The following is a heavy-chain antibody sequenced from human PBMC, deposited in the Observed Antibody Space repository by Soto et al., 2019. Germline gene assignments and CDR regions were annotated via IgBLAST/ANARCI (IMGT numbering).Heavy chain of an antibody. V-gene: IGHV4-39*07. CDR1: GGSVTSSSYY. Sequence: PSETLSLTCTVSGGSVTSSSYYWGWIRQPPGKGLEWIGSIYYSGSTDYNPSLKSRVTISVDKSHNQFSLRLSSVTAADTAVYYCATNNHPYETMYYFDHWGQGTLVTVSS. CDR2: IYYSGST. J-gene: IGHJ4*02. CDR3: ATNNHPYETMYYFDH. D-gene: IGHD1-20*01.